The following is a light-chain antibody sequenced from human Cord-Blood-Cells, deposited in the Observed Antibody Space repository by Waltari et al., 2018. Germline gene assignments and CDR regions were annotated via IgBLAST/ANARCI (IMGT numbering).Light chain of an antibody. CDR1: RSDVGGYNY. V-gene: IGLV2-11*01. CDR3: WSDAGSYTR. Sequence: QSALTQPRSVSGSPGQSVTISCTGTRSDVGGYNYVSWYQQHPGKAPKVMNYDVSKRPSRVPDRFSGLKSGDTASLTISGLQAEYDADYYCWSDAGSYTRFGGGTKLYVL. CDR2: DVS. J-gene: IGLJ2*01.